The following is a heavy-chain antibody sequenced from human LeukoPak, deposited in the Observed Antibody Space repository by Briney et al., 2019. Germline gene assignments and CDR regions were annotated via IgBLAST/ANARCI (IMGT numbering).Heavy chain of an antibody. Sequence: GGSLRLSCAASGFTFSSYGMHWVRQAPGKGLEWVAVISYDGSNKYYADSVKGRFTISRDNSKNTLYLQMNSLRAEDTAVYYCAKEGGNRYPYYFDYWGQGTLVTVSS. CDR1: GFTFSSYG. D-gene: IGHD1-1*01. J-gene: IGHJ4*02. V-gene: IGHV3-30*18. CDR3: AKEGGNRYPYYFDY. CDR2: ISYDGSNK.